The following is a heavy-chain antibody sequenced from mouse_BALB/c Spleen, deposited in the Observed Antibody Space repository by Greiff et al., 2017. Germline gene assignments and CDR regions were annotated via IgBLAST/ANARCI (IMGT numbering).Heavy chain of an antibody. V-gene: IGHV5-9-4*01. J-gene: IGHJ4*01. CDR1: GFTFSSYA. CDR2: ISSGGSYT. CDR3: ARDDYYAMDY. Sequence: EVKVVESGGGLVKPGGSLKLSCAASGFTFSSYAMSWVRQSPEKRLEWVAEISSGGSYTYYPDTVTGRFTISRDNAKNTLYLEMSSLRSEDTAMYYCARDDYYAMDYWGQGTTVTVSS.